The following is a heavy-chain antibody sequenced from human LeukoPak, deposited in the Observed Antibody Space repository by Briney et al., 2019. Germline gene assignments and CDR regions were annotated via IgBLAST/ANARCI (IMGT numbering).Heavy chain of an antibody. CDR1: GGSISSGGYY. V-gene: IGHV4-31*03. CDR3: ARYCSSTNCYKGGFDP. D-gene: IGHD2-2*02. CDR2: IYYSGST. Sequence: KPSETLSLTCTVSGGSISSGGYYWSWIRQHPGKGLEWIGYIYYSGSTYSNPSLKSRVTISVDTSKNQFSLNLSSVTAADTAVYYCARYCSSTNCYKGGFDPWGKGTLVTVSS. J-gene: IGHJ5*02.